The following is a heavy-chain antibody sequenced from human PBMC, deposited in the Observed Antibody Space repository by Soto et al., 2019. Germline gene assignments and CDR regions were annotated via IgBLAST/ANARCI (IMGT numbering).Heavy chain of an antibody. CDR1: GYTFTSYA. CDR2: INAGNGNT. D-gene: IGHD3-3*01. J-gene: IGHJ5*02. Sequence: QVQLVQSGAEVKKPGASVKVSCKASGYTFTSYAMHWVRQAPAQRLEWMGWINAGNGNTKYSQKFQGRVTITRDTSASTAYMELSSLRSEDTAVYYCARGRITIFGVVIMSWFDPWGQGTLVTVSS. CDR3: ARGRITIFGVVIMSWFDP. V-gene: IGHV1-3*01.